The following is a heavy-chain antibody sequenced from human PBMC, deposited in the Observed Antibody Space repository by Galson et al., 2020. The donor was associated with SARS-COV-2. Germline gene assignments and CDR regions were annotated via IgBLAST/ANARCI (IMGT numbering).Heavy chain of an antibody. CDR2: ISSSSSTI. CDR3: ARDPNEGATLWGYWP. J-gene: IGHJ5*02. V-gene: IGHV3-48*01. D-gene: IGHD1-26*01. CDR1: GFTFSSYS. Sequence: GGSLRLSCAASGFTFSSYSMNWVRQAPGKGLEWVSYISSSSSTIYYADSVKGRFTISRDNAKNSLYLQMNSLRAEDTAVYYCARDPNEGATLWGYWPWGQGTLVTVSS.